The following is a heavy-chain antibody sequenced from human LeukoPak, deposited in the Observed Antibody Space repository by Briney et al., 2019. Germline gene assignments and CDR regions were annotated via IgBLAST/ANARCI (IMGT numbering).Heavy chain of an antibody. Sequence: SVKVSCKASGGTFSSYAISWVRQAPGQGLEWMGGIIPIFGIANYAQKFQGRVTITADKSTSTAYMELSSLRSEDTAVYYCARHGGNQSLDYWGQGTLVTVSS. V-gene: IGHV1-69*10. J-gene: IGHJ4*02. CDR3: ARHGGNQSLDY. CDR1: GGTFSSYA. D-gene: IGHD4-23*01. CDR2: IIPIFGIA.